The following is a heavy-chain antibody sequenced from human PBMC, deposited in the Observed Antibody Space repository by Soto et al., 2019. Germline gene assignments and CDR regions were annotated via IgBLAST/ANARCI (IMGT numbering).Heavy chain of an antibody. V-gene: IGHV3-23*01. CDR2: ISGSGGST. D-gene: IGHD1-7*01. J-gene: IGHJ6*02. CDR3: AKDHLKLELPGAMDV. CDR1: GFTFSNYA. Sequence: GGSLRLSCAASGFTFSNYAMSWVRHAPEKGLEWVSAISGSGGSTYYADSVKGRFTISRDNSKNTLYLQMNSLRAEDTDVYYCAKDHLKLELPGAMDVWGQGTTVTVSS.